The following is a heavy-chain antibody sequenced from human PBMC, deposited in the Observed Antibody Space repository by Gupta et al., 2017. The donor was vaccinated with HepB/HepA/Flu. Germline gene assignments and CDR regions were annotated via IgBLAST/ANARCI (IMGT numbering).Heavy chain of an antibody. Sequence: QVQLVHSGAEVKKPGASVKVSCMASGYTFNRYAIHWVRQAPGQGLEWMGWINADNGFTTYSQKFQGRVTITRDASANTAYVELSSLASEDTSVYYCARTGYTSGWYINGLDVWGQGTTVTVSS. J-gene: IGHJ6*02. CDR1: GYTFNRYA. V-gene: IGHV1-3*01. D-gene: IGHD6-19*01. CDR2: INADNGFT. CDR3: ARTGYTSGWYINGLDV.